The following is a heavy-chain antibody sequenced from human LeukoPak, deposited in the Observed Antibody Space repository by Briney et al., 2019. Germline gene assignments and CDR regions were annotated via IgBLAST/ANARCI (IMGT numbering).Heavy chain of an antibody. CDR1: GGSISSYY. CDR3: ASNYYGSGSLDY. Sequence: SETLSLTCTASGGSISSYYWSWIRQPPGKGLEWIGYIYYSGSTNCNPSLKSRVTISVDTSKNQFSLKLSSVTAADTAVYYCASNYYGSGSLDYWGQGNLVTVSS. J-gene: IGHJ4*02. CDR2: IYYSGST. D-gene: IGHD3-10*01. V-gene: IGHV4-59*08.